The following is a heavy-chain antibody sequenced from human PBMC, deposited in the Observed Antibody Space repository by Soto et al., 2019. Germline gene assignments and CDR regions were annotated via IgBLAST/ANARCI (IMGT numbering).Heavy chain of an antibody. CDR3: ARLGIAAPGNPGP. D-gene: IGHD6-13*01. J-gene: IGHJ5*02. Sequence: GESLKISCKGSGYSFTTYWISCVRQMPGKGLEWMGRIDPSDSYTNYSPSFQGHVTISADKSISTAYLQWSSLKASDTAMYYCARLGIAAPGNPGPWGQGTLVTVSS. CDR2: IDPSDSYT. V-gene: IGHV5-10-1*01. CDR1: GYSFTTYW.